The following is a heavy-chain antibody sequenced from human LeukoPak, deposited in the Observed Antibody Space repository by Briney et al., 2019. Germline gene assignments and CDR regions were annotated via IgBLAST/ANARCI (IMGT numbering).Heavy chain of an antibody. D-gene: IGHD3-22*01. CDR3: ARVIVESEYYYDSSGYRANWFGP. CDR2: ISAYNGNT. V-gene: IGHV1-18*01. CDR1: GYTFTSYG. J-gene: IGHJ5*02. Sequence: ASVNDSCKASGYTFTSYGISWVRQAPGQGLEWMGWISAYNGNTNYAQKLQGRVTMTTDTSTSTAYMELRSLRSDDTAVYYCARVIVESEYYYDSSGYRANWFGPWGQRALVTVSS.